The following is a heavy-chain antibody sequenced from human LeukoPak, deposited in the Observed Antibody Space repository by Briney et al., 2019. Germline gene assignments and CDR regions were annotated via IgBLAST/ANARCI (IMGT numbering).Heavy chain of an antibody. V-gene: IGHV3-30*02. CDR1: GFSFRNYG. Sequence: GGSLRLSCVASGFSFRNYGMHWVRQATGKGLEWVSFIWSDGNNKKYGDSVKGRFTISRDNSNNMLYPQMDSLRPEDTGVYYCAKDPGASVPGFYMDVWGKGTTVIVSS. D-gene: IGHD2-8*02. CDR3: AKDPGASVPGFYMDV. J-gene: IGHJ6*03. CDR2: IWSDGNNK.